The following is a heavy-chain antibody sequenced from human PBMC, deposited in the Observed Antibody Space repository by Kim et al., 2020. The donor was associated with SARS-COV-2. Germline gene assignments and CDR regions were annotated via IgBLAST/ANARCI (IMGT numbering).Heavy chain of an antibody. Sequence: SNPSLKSRVTISVDTSKNQFSLKLSSVTAADTAVYYCASGHYYGSGSYDYWGQGTLVTVSS. D-gene: IGHD3-10*01. CDR3: ASGHYYGSGSYDY. J-gene: IGHJ4*02. V-gene: IGHV4-39*01.